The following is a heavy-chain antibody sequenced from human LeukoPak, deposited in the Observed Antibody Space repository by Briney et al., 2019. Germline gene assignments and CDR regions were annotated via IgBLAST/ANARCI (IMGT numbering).Heavy chain of an antibody. CDR1: GGTFSSYA. D-gene: IGHD6-13*01. V-gene: IGHV1-69*01. CDR3: ARASVGIAADDY. Sequence: ASVKVSCKASGGTFSSYATSWVRQAPGQGLEWMGGIIPIFGTANYAQKFQGRVTITADESTSTAYMELSSLRSEDTAVYYCARASVGIAADDYWGQGTLVTVSS. J-gene: IGHJ4*02. CDR2: IIPIFGTA.